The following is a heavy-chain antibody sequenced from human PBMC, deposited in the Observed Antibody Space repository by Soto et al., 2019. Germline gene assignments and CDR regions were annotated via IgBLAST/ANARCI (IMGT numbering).Heavy chain of an antibody. Sequence: EVQLLESGGGLVQPGGSLRLSCAACGFTFSSYAMSWVRQAPGKGLEWVSAISGSGGSTYYADSVKGRFTISRDNSKNTLYLQMNTLRAEDTAVYYCAKDRMPIWVSYFDYWGQGTLVTVSS. CDR3: AKDRMPIWVSYFDY. V-gene: IGHV3-23*01. D-gene: IGHD2-2*01. J-gene: IGHJ4*02. CDR1: GFTFSSYA. CDR2: ISGSGGST.